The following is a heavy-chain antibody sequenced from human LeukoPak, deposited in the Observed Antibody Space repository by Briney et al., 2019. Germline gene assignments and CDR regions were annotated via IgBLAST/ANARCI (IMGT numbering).Heavy chain of an antibody. D-gene: IGHD3-22*01. CDR1: GGTFSSYA. Sequence: GASVKVSCXASGGTFSSYAISWVRQAPGQGLEWMGGIIPIFGTANYAQKFQGRVTITADESTSTAYMELSSLRSEDTAVYYCAREGNYYDSSGYYGGVDYWGQGTLATVSS. J-gene: IGHJ4*02. V-gene: IGHV1-69*13. CDR2: IIPIFGTA. CDR3: AREGNYYDSSGYYGGVDY.